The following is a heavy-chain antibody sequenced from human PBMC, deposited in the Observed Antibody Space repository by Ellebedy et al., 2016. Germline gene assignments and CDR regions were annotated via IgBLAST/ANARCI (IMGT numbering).Heavy chain of an antibody. CDR1: GFTVSTNY. V-gene: IGHV3-11*01. Sequence: GGSLRLSCAASGFTVSTNYMKWVRQAPGKGLEWIACISSRGDTVYHADSLQGRFTISRDNAKNTLFLHMNSLRVDDTAVYYCAREDSEAALHVWGQGTIVNVSS. CDR3: AREDSEAALHV. D-gene: IGHD3/OR15-3a*01. CDR2: ISSRGDTV. J-gene: IGHJ3*01.